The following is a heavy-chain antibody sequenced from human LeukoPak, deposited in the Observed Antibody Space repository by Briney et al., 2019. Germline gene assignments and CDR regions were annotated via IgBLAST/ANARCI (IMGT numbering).Heavy chain of an antibody. V-gene: IGHV1-18*01. CDR2: ISGYNGNT. Sequence: ASVKVSCKASGYTFTTYNINWVRQAPGQGLEWMGWISGYNGNTNYAQKLQGRVTMTTDTSTSTAYMELRSLKSDDTAVYYCARTNYDILTGWEDYYYMDVWGKGTTVTASS. J-gene: IGHJ6*03. CDR3: ARTNYDILTGWEDYYYMDV. D-gene: IGHD3-9*01. CDR1: GYTFTTYN.